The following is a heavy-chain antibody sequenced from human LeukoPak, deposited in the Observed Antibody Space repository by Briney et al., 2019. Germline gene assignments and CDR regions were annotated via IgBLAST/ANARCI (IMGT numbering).Heavy chain of an antibody. Sequence: PGGSLRLSCAASGFTFSSYAMSWVRQAPGKGLGWVSAISGSGGSTYYADSVKGRFTISRDNSKNTLYLQMNSLRAEDTAVYYCAKARRAVVNIVVVPAALDYWGQGTLVTVSS. J-gene: IGHJ4*02. V-gene: IGHV3-23*01. CDR2: ISGSGGST. D-gene: IGHD2-2*01. CDR1: GFTFSSYA. CDR3: AKARRAVVNIVVVPAALDY.